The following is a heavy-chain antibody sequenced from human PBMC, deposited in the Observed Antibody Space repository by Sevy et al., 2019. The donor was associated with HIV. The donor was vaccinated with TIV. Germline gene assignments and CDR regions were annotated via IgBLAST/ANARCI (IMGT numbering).Heavy chain of an antibody. D-gene: IGHD2-21*01. V-gene: IGHV2-5*02. CDR3: ARPNIFPRGGKGAFDI. Sequence: SGPTLVKPTQTLTLTCTFSGFSLSTSGVGVGWIRQPPGKALEWLALIYWDDDKRYSPSLKSRLTITKDTSKNQVVLTMTNMDPVDTATYYCARPNIFPRGGKGAFDIWGQGTMVTVSS. CDR2: IYWDDDK. J-gene: IGHJ3*02. CDR1: GFSLSTSGVG.